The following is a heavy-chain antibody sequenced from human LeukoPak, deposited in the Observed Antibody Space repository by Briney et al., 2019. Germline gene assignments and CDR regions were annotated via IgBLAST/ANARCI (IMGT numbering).Heavy chain of an antibody. CDR2: ISYDGSNK. J-gene: IGHJ4*02. V-gene: IGHV3-30*03. CDR1: GFTFSSYG. D-gene: IGHD6-19*01. Sequence: PGGSLRLSCAASGFTFSSYGMHWVRQAPGKGLEWVAVISYDGSNKYYADSVKGRFTISRDNSKNTLYLQMNSLRAEDTAVYYCARDPLQWRLLSGFDYWGQGTLVTVSS. CDR3: ARDPLQWRLLSGFDY.